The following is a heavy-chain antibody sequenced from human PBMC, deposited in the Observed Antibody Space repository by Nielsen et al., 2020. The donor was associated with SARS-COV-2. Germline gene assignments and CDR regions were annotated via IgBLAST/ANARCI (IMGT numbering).Heavy chain of an antibody. CDR1: GGSISSSNYY. CDR3: ASTFTGAAAGTWWFDP. CDR2: IYYSGST. D-gene: IGHD6-13*01. Sequence: SETLSLTCSVSGGSISSSNYYWSWIRQPPGKGLEWIGYIYYSGSTNYNPSLKSRVTISVDTSKNQFSLKLSSVTAADTAVYYCASTFTGAAAGTWWFDPWGQGTLVTVSS. J-gene: IGHJ5*02. V-gene: IGHV4-61*01.